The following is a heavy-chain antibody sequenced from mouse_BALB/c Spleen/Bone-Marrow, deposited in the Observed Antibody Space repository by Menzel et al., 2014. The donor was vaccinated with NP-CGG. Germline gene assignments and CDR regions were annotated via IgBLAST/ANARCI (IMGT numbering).Heavy chain of an antibody. V-gene: IGHV1-14*01. D-gene: IGHD2-4*01. CDR1: GYTFTSYV. Sequence: EVQLQQSGPELVKPGASVMMSCKASGYTFTSYVIHWVKQKPGQGLEWIAYINPYNDDTKYNEKLKGKATLTSDKSSSTASMEFSSLTSEDSAVFYCARGGITNYYGLDYRGQGTSVTVSS. J-gene: IGHJ4*01. CDR2: INPYNDDT. CDR3: ARGGITNYYGLDY.